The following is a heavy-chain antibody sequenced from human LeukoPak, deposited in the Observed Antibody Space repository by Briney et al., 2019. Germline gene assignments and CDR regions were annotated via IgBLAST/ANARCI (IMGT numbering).Heavy chain of an antibody. CDR3: ARAAYDYVWGSYRTTTTLDY. V-gene: IGHV3-48*01. CDR2: ISSSSSTI. Sequence: GGSLRLSCAASGFTFSSYSMNWVRQAPGKGLEWVSYISSSSSTIYYADSVKGRFTISRDNAKNSLYLQMNSLRAEDTALYHCARAAYDYVWGSYRTTTTLDYWGQGTLVTVSS. D-gene: IGHD3-16*02. CDR1: GFTFSSYS. J-gene: IGHJ4*02.